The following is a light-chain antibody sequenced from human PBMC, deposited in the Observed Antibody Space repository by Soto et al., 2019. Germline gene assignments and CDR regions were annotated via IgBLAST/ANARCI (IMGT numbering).Light chain of an antibody. V-gene: IGKV3-11*01. J-gene: IGKJ2*01. CDR1: QSVGRS. CDR2: DAS. Sequence: EIVLTQSPATLSLSPGERATLSCWASQSVGRSLAWYQQKPGQAPRLLINDASNRATGIPARFGGSGSGTDFTLTISSLEPEDFATYYCQQYDSSSPTFGQGTKLEIK. CDR3: QQYDSSSPT.